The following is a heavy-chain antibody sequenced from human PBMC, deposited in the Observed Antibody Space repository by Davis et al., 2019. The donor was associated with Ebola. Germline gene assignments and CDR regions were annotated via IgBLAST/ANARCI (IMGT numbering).Heavy chain of an antibody. CDR1: GFTFSSYG. J-gene: IGHJ4*02. Sequence: GESLKISCAASGFTFSSYGMHWVRQAPGKGLEWVAVISYDGSNKYYADSVKGRFTISRDNSKNTLYLQMNSLRAEDTAVYYCASNGAQWLAPDYWGQETLVTVSS. CDR3: ASNGAQWLAPDY. CDR2: ISYDGSNK. V-gene: IGHV3-30*03. D-gene: IGHD6-19*01.